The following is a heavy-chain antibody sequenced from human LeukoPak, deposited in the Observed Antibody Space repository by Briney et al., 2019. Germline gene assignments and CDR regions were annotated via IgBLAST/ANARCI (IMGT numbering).Heavy chain of an antibody. CDR2: INHSGST. Sequence: SETLSLTCAVYGGSFSGYYWSWIRQPPGKGLEWIGEINHSGSTNYNPSLKSRVTISVDTSKNQFSLKLSSVTAVDTAVYYCARGPGLWSFDYWGQGTLVTVSS. D-gene: IGHD5-18*01. V-gene: IGHV4-34*01. J-gene: IGHJ4*02. CDR3: ARGPGLWSFDY. CDR1: GGSFSGYY.